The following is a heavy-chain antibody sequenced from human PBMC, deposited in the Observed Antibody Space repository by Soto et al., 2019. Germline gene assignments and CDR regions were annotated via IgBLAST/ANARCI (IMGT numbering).Heavy chain of an antibody. D-gene: IGHD6-19*01. CDR2: TYYRSKWYN. J-gene: IGHJ4*02. CDR1: GDSVSSNSAA. V-gene: IGHV6-1*01. Sequence: SPTLSLTCAISGDSVSSNSAAWHWIRQSPSRGLEWLGRTYYRSKWYNDYAVSVKSRITINPDTSKNQFSLQLNSVTPEDTAVYYCARAIQRAVAGEIFDYWGQGTLVTVSS. CDR3: ARAIQRAVAGEIFDY.